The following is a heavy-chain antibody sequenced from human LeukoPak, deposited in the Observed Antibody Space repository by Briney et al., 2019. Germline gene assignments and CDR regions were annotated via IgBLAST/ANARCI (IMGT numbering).Heavy chain of an antibody. CDR3: AVWYVDY. V-gene: IGHV3-7*01. Sequence: QPWGPLRLSCAASGFTFSSYWMTWVRQAPGKGLEWVADIKGDGSETSYVDSVKGRFTISRDNAENSLYLQMNSLRAEDTALYYCAVWYVDYWGQGTLVTVSS. CDR2: IKGDGSET. CDR1: GFTFSSYW. J-gene: IGHJ4*02.